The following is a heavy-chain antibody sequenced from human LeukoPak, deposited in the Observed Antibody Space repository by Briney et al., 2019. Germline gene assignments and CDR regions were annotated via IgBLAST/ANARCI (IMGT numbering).Heavy chain of an antibody. CDR3: ARVRHHPGIYDY. D-gene: IGHD6-13*01. CDR1: GYTFIGYY. CDR2: INPNSGGT. J-gene: IGHJ4*02. V-gene: IGHV1-2*02. Sequence: ASVKVSCKASGYTFIGYYMHWVRQAPGQGLECMGWINPNSGGTNNAQKFQGRVTMTRDTSISTAYMELSRLRSDDTAVYYCARVRHHPGIYDYWGQGTLVTVSS.